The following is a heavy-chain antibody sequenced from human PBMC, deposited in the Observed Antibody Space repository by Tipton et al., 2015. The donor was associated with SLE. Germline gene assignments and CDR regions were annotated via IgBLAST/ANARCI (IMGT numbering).Heavy chain of an antibody. CDR1: GFRISDYW. Sequence: GSLRLSCAASGFRISDYWMYWVRQAPGKGLVWVSRLNSDETSTGYADFVKGRFTISRDNSKNTLYLQMHSLRAEDTAVYYCAIETIFEGGTDCWGQGTLVTVSS. CDR2: LNSDETST. J-gene: IGHJ4*02. V-gene: IGHV3-74*01. CDR3: AIETIFEGGTDC. D-gene: IGHD3-3*01.